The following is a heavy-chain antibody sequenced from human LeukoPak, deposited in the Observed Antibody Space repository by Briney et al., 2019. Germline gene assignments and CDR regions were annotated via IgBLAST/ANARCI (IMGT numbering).Heavy chain of an antibody. V-gene: IGHV3-11*04. CDR1: GFTFSDYY. J-gene: IGHJ3*02. Sequence: GGSLRLSCAASGFTFSDYYMSWIRQAPGKGLEWVSYISSSGSTIYYADSVKGRFTISRDNAKNSLFLQMNSLRAEDTAVYYCAGINDYGDPTGAFDIWGQGTMVTVSS. D-gene: IGHD4-17*01. CDR3: AGINDYGDPTGAFDI. CDR2: ISSSGSTI.